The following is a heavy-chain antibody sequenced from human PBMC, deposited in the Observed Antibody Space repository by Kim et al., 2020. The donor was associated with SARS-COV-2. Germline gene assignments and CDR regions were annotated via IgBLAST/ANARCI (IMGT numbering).Heavy chain of an antibody. V-gene: IGHV3-66*01. CDR3: ACFAGAPFQRPDWSDS. D-gene: IGHD6-25*01. J-gene: IGHJ5*01. CDR1: GFDVVATY. Sequence: GGSLRLSCAASGFDVVATYMTWVRQAPGKGLEWVGLIRSKANTEYADSAKGRIARSSVDSRDTLFLQMSPMNVVETAISFCACFAGAPFQRPDWSDSWG. CDR2: IRSKANT.